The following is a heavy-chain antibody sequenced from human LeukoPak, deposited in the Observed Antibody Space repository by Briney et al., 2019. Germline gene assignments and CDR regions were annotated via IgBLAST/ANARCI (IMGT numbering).Heavy chain of an antibody. CDR1: GYTFTNYG. V-gene: IGHV1-18*01. CDR2: ISAYNGNT. CDR3: ARGSRIVLAYYYYYIDV. Sequence: ASVKVSCKASGYTFTNYGISWVRQAPGQGLEWMGWISAYNGNTNYAQKFQGRVTVTTDTSTSTAYMELRSLRSDDTAVYYCARGSRIVLAYYYYYIDVWGKGTTVTVSS. J-gene: IGHJ6*03. D-gene: IGHD1-26*01.